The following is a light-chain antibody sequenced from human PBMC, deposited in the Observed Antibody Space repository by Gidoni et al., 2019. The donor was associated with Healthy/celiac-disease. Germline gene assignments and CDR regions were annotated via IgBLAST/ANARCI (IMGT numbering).Light chain of an antibody. V-gene: IGLV3-1*01. J-gene: IGLJ2*01. Sequence: SYELTQPPSVSVSPGQTASITCSGDKLGAKYACWYQQKPGQAPVLVIYQDSKRPSGIPERFSCSHSGNPATLTTSVTQAMDEADYYCQACDSSIVVFGGATKLTVL. CDR2: QDS. CDR3: QACDSSIVV. CDR1: KLGAKY.